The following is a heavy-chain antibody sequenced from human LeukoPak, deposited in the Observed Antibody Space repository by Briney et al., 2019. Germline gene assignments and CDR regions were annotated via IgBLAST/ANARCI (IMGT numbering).Heavy chain of an antibody. V-gene: IGHV3-73*01. J-gene: IGHJ4*02. CDR3: TSRGYSYGSPSYYFDY. CDR2: IRSKANSYAT. CDR1: GFTFSGSA. D-gene: IGHD5-18*01. Sequence: GGSLRLSCAASGFTFSGSAMNWVRQASGKGLEWVGRIRSKANSYATAYAASVKVRFTISRDDSKNTAYLQMSSLKTEDAAVYYCTSRGYSYGSPSYYFDYWGQGTLVTVSS.